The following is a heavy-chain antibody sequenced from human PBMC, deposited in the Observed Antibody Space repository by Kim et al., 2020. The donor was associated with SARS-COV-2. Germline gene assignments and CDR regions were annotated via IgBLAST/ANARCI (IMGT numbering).Heavy chain of an antibody. D-gene: IGHD1-7*01. CDR1: GFTVSSNY. J-gene: IGHJ6*02. V-gene: IGHV3-66*01. CDR2: IYSGGST. CDR3: ASPNWNYFGPPTLEYYYYGMDV. Sequence: GGSLRLSCAASGFTVSSNYMSWVRQAPGKGLEWVSVIYSGGSTYYADSVKGRFTISRDNSKNTLYLQMNSLRAEDTAVYYCASPNWNYFGPPTLEYYYYGMDVWGQATTVAVSS.